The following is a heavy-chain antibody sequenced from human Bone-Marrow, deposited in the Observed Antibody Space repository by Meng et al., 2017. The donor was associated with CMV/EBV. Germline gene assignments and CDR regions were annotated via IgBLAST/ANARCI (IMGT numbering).Heavy chain of an antibody. Sequence: GESLKISCAASGFKFIDYYMSWISQAPGKGLEWISYISRTGDTLYYADSVKGRFTISRDNAKNSLYLHMDSLRAEDTAIYYCGRERDGRAYWGQGTLVTVSS. V-gene: IGHV3-11*01. D-gene: IGHD1-1*01. CDR2: ISRTGDTL. CDR1: GFKFIDYY. CDR3: GRERDGRAY. J-gene: IGHJ4*02.